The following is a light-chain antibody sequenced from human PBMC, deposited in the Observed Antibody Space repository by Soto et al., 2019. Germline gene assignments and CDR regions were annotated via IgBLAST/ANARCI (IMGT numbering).Light chain of an antibody. CDR3: QQYYSYPGT. V-gene: IGKV1-8*01. J-gene: IGKJ1*01. Sequence: AIRMTQSPSSFSASTGDRVTITCRASQGISSYLAWYQQKPGKAPKLLIYAASTLQCGVPSRFSGSGSGTDFTFTISCLQSEDVETYYCQQYYSYPGTFGQGTKVEIK. CDR2: AAS. CDR1: QGISSY.